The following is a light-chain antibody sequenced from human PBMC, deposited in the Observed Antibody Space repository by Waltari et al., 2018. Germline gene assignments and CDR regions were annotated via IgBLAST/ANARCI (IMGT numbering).Light chain of an antibody. J-gene: IGKJ1*01. CDR3: QQYDDWPAT. V-gene: IGKV3-15*01. CDR2: NGA. Sequence: ERVMTQSPDILSASPGETVTLSCRASQSSSTNVAWYQHKPGQAPRLLIYNGATRHTGIPATFRGGGAGTEFTLTISSLQPEDFAVYFCQQYDDWPATFGQGTKVDI. CDR1: QSSSTN.